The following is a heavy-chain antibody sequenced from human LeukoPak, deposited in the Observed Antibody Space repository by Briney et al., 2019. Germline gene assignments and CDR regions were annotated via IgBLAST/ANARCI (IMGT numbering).Heavy chain of an antibody. CDR2: INHSGST. D-gene: IGHD3-22*01. CDR1: GGSFSGYY. J-gene: IGHJ6*02. Sequence: SETLSLTCAVYGGSFSGYYWSWIRQPPGKGLEWIGEINHSGSTNYNPSLKSRVTISVDTSKNQFSLKLSSVTAADTAVFYCAINRRPYYYDSSGYLDVWGQGTTVTVSS. V-gene: IGHV4-34*01. CDR3: AINRRPYYYDSSGYLDV.